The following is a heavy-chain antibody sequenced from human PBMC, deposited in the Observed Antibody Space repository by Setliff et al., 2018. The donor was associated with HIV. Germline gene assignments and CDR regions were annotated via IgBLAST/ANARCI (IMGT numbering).Heavy chain of an antibody. CDR3: ARDQAAAGSFGWLDP. CDR2: IITIFDTT. CDR1: GDTFSSYA. V-gene: IGHV1-69*13. Sequence: SVKVSCKASGDTFSSYAISWVRQAPGQGLEWMGGIITIFDTTHYAQNFQGRLTITADVSTSTAYMELSGLRSDDTAVYYCARDQAAAGSFGWLDPWGQGTMVTVSS. D-gene: IGHD6-13*01. J-gene: IGHJ5*01.